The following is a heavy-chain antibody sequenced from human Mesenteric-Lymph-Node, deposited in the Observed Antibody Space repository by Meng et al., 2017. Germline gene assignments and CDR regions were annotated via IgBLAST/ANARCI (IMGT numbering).Heavy chain of an antibody. J-gene: IGHJ6*02. D-gene: IGHD5-18*01. Sequence: SVKVSCKASGYTFTSYAISWVRQAPGQGLEWMGGIIPIFGTANYAQKFQGRVTITADESTSTAYMELSSLRSEDTAVYYCARDSYGSIIGMDDWGQGTTVTVSS. V-gene: IGHV1-69*13. CDR1: GYTFTSYA. CDR3: ARDSYGSIIGMDD. CDR2: IIPIFGTA.